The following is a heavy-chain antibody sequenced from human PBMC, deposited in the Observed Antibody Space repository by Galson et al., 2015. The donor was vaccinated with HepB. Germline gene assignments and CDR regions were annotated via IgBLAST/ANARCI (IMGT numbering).Heavy chain of an antibody. J-gene: IGHJ6*03. CDR2: IVVGSGNT. D-gene: IGHD3-3*01. Sequence: SVKVSCKASGFTFTSPAVQWVRQARGQRLEWIGWIVVGSGNTNYAQKFQERVAITRDMSTSTAYMELSSLRSEGTAVYYCAAGYYDFWSGYNVSSYYYYYMDVWGKGTTVTVSS. CDR3: AAGYYDFWSGYNVSSYYYYYMDV. CDR1: GFTFTSPA. V-gene: IGHV1-58*01.